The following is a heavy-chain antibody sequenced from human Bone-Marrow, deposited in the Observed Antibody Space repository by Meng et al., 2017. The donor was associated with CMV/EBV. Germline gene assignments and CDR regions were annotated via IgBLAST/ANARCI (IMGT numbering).Heavy chain of an antibody. V-gene: IGHV5-51*01. Sequence: GGSLRLSCQGSGYSFTSYWIGWVRQMPGKGLEWMGIIYPGDSDTRYSPSFQGQVTISADKSISTAYLQWSSLKASDTAMYYCARLTVVVPAAISWFDPWGQGTLVTVSS. J-gene: IGHJ5*02. CDR2: IYPGDSDT. CDR1: GYSFTSYW. CDR3: ARLTVVVPAAISWFDP. D-gene: IGHD2-2*01.